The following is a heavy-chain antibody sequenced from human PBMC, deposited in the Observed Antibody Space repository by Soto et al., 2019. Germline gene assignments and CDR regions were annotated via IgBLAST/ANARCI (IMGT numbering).Heavy chain of an antibody. J-gene: IGHJ4*02. V-gene: IGHV3-33*01. CDR2: IWYDGSNK. D-gene: IGHD6-19*01. CDR1: GFTFSSYG. Sequence: SGGSLRLSCAASGFTFSSYGMHWVRQAPGKGLEWVAVIWYDGSNKYYADSVKGRFTISRDNSKNTLYLQMNSLRAEDTAVYYCARDHSSGWYREYYFDYWGQGTLVTVS. CDR3: ARDHSSGWYREYYFDY.